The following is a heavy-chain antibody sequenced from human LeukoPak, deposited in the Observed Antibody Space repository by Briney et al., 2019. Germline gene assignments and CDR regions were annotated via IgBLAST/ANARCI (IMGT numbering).Heavy chain of an antibody. V-gene: IGHV1-58*02. CDR3: ARDQGWLRFLEWIESVAFDI. CDR1: GFTFTSSA. Sequence: SVKVSCKASGFTFTSSAMQWVRQARGQRLEWIGWIVVCSGNTNYAQKFQERVTITRDMSTSTAYMELSSLRSEDTAVYYCARDQGWLRFLEWIESVAFDIWGQGTMVTVSS. CDR2: IVVCSGNT. D-gene: IGHD3-3*01. J-gene: IGHJ3*02.